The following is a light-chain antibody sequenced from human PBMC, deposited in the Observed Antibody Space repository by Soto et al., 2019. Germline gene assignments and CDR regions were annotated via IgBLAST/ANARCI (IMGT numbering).Light chain of an antibody. CDR1: QSISNS. Sequence: GDIVTITCRASQSISNSLAWYQQKPGKAPKLLIYKASTLKSGVPSRFSGSGSGIEFTLTISSLQPDDFAVYYCQQFSSYPLTFGGGTKVDI. V-gene: IGKV1-5*03. CDR3: QQFSSYPLT. CDR2: KAS. J-gene: IGKJ4*01.